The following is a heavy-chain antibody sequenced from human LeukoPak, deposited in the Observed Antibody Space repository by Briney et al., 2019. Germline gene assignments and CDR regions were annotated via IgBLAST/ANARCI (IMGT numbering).Heavy chain of an antibody. Sequence: PSETLSFTCSVYGTSISTNYWSWIRQPPGKGLEWLGCIFCSGGTNYKPSLKSRITISVDTSKNQLSLRLSSVTAADTAVYYCARHVDYWGQGTLVTVSS. J-gene: IGHJ4*02. CDR3: ARHVDY. V-gene: IGHV4-59*08. CDR1: GTSISTNY. CDR2: IFCSGGT.